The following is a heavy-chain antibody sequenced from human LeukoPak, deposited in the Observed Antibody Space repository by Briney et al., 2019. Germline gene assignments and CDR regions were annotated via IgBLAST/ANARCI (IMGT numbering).Heavy chain of an antibody. J-gene: IGHJ4*02. D-gene: IGHD6-19*01. CDR2: IYTSGST. Sequence: PSQTLSLTCTVSGVSITSGIYYWSWTRQPAGKGLEWIGRIYTSGSTNYNPSLKSRVTISVDKSKNQFSLKLSSVTAADTAVYYCARAGSSGWYYFDYWGQGTLVTVSS. CDR3: ARAGSSGWYYFDY. V-gene: IGHV4-61*02. CDR1: GVSITSGIYY.